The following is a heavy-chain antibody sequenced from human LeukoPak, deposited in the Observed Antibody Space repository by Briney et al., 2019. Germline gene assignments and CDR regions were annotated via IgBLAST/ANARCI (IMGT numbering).Heavy chain of an antibody. CDR1: GGSISSHY. D-gene: IGHD3-22*01. Sequence: SDTLSLICTVSGGSISSHYWRWIRQPPGKGLEWIGYIYYSGRTTYHPSLKSRVTISVDTPKNQFSLKLSSVAAADTAVYYCAGRGDYYDTSGYYPFGYWGQGTLVTVSS. J-gene: IGHJ4*02. V-gene: IGHV4-59*07. CDR3: AGRGDYYDTSGYYPFGY. CDR2: IYYSGRT.